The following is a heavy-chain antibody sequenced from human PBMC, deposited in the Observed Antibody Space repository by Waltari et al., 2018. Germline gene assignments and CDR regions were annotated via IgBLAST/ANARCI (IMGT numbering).Heavy chain of an antibody. CDR3: ARSQYYYDSSGYYY. CDR2: MNPNSGNK. V-gene: IGHV1-8*01. D-gene: IGHD3-22*01. Sequence: QVQLVQSGAEVKKPGASVKVSCKASGYTFTSYDINWVRQATGQGLEWMGWMNPNSGNKGYAQKFQGRVTMTRNTSRSTAYMELSSLRSEDTAVYYCARSQYYYDSSGYYYWGQGTLVTVSS. J-gene: IGHJ4*02. CDR1: GYTFTSYD.